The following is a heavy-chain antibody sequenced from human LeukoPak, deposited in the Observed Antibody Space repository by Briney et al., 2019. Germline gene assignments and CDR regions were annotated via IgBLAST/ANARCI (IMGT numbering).Heavy chain of an antibody. V-gene: IGHV3-49*04. CDR3: TAGASDFDY. Sequence: GGSLRLSCAASGFTFSSYAMSWVRQAPGKGLEWVGFIRSKAYGGTTEYAASVKGRFTISRDDSKSIAYLQMNSLKTEDTAVYYCTAGASDFDYWGQGTLVTVSS. CDR2: IRSKAYGGTT. CDR1: GFTFSSYA. D-gene: IGHD1-26*01. J-gene: IGHJ4*02.